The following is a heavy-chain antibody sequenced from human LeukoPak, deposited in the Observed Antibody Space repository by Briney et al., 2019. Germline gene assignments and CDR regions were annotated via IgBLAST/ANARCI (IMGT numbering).Heavy chain of an antibody. Sequence: SETLSLTCTVSGGSISSSSYYWGWIRQPPGKGLEWIGSIYYSGSTYYNPSLKSRVTISVDTSKNQFSLKLSSVTASDTAVYYCARQGWFGELLSPLDYWGQGTLVTVAS. J-gene: IGHJ4*02. D-gene: IGHD3-10*01. V-gene: IGHV4-39*01. CDR1: GGSISSSSYY. CDR2: IYYSGST. CDR3: ARQGWFGELLSPLDY.